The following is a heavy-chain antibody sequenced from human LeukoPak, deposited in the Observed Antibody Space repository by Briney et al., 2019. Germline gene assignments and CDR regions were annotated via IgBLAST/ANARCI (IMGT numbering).Heavy chain of an antibody. J-gene: IGHJ4*02. Sequence: GGSLRLSCAASGFTFSSYWMSWVRQAPGKGLEWVANIKQDGSEEYYVDSVRGRFTISRDNAKNSLYLQMNGLRAEDTAVYYCARGGSGLDYWGQGTLVTVSS. D-gene: IGHD2-21*01. CDR2: IKQDGSEE. CDR1: GFTFSSYW. CDR3: ARGGSGLDY. V-gene: IGHV3-7*01.